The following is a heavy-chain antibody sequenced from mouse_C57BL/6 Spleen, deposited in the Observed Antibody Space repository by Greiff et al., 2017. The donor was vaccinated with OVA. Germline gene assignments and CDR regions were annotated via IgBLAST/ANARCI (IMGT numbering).Heavy chain of an antibody. V-gene: IGHV1-15*01. CDR3: TRGIYY. Sequence: VRLQQSGAELVRPGASVTLSCKASGYTFTDYEMHWVKQTPVHGLEWIGAIDPETGGTAYNQKFKGKAILTADKSSSTAYMELRSLTSEDSAVYYCTRGIYYWGQGTLVTVSA. CDR2: IDPETGGT. J-gene: IGHJ3*01. CDR1: GYTFTDYE.